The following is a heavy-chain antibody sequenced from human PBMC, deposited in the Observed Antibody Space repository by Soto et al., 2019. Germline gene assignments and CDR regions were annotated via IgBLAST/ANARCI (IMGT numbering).Heavy chain of an antibody. CDR3: ARQAGGYDYFDY. V-gene: IGHV3-30-3*01. D-gene: IGHD5-12*01. J-gene: IGHJ4*02. CDR2: ISYDGSNK. Sequence: QVQLVESGGGVVQPGRSLRLSCVASGFTFSSYAMHWVRQAPGKGLEWVAVISYDGSNKYYADSVKGRFTISRDNSKNTLYPQMHSLRAEDTAVYYCARQAGGYDYFDYWGQGTLVTVSS. CDR1: GFTFSSYA.